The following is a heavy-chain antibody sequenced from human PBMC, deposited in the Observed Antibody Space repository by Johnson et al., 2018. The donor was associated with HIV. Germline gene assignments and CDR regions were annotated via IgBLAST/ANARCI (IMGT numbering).Heavy chain of an antibody. CDR1: GFTFSSYA. V-gene: IGHV3-30-3*01. D-gene: IGHD6-19*01. CDR2: ISYDGSNK. J-gene: IGHJ3*02. CDR3: ARGDSSGWDRYAFDI. Sequence: QMLLVESGGGVVQPGRSLRLSCAASGFTFSSYAMHWVRQAPGKGLEWVAVISYDGSNKYYADSVKGRFTISRDNSKNTLYLQMNSLRAEDTAVYYCARGDSSGWDRYAFDIWGQGTMVTVSS.